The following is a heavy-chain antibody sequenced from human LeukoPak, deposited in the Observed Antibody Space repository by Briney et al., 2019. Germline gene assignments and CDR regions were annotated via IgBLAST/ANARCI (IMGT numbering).Heavy chain of an antibody. CDR1: GYTFIDYY. D-gene: IGHD6-13*01. J-gene: IGHJ4*02. CDR3: ARSKAATWQQLYSF. V-gene: IGHV1-2*02. Sequence: ASVKVSCKASGYTFIDYYMHWVRQAPGQGLEWMGWINPNSGGTNYAQKFQGRVTTTRDTSISTAYMELSSLRSDDTALYYCARSKAATWQQLYSFWGQGTLVTVSS. CDR2: INPNSGGT.